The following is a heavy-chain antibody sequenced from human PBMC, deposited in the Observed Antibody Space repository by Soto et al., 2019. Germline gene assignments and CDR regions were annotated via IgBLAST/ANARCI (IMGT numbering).Heavy chain of an antibody. Sequence: QVQLQESGPGLVKPSQTLSLTCTVSGGSISSGGYYWSWIRQHPGKGLEWIGYIYYSGSTYYNPSLERRVTISVDTSKNQFSLKLSSVTAAATAVYYCARWPQLEPRFDYWGQGTLVTVSS. J-gene: IGHJ4*02. CDR3: ARWPQLEPRFDY. CDR1: GGSISSGGYY. CDR2: IYYSGST. D-gene: IGHD1-1*01. V-gene: IGHV4-31*03.